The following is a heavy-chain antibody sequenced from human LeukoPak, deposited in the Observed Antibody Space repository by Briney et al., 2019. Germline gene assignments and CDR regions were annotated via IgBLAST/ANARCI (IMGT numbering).Heavy chain of an antibody. CDR3: ARAPYDSSGYSSYFDY. CDR2: INAGNGNT. Sequence: ASVKVSCKASGYTFTSYAMHWVRQAPGQRLEWMGWINAGNGNTKYSQKFQGRVTITRDTSASTAYMELSSLRSEDTAVYYCARAPYDSSGYSSYFDYWGQGTLVTVSS. J-gene: IGHJ4*02. V-gene: IGHV1-3*01. CDR1: GYTFTSYA. D-gene: IGHD3-22*01.